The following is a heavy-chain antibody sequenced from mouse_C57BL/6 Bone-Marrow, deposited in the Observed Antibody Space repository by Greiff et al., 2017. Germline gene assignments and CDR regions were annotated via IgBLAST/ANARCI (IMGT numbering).Heavy chain of an antibody. D-gene: IGHD1-1*01. CDR3: TRSLIYYGTNY. J-gene: IGHJ2*01. CDR2: IDPEDGET. CDR1: GFNIKDYY. V-gene: IGHV14-2*01. Sequence: VHVKQSGAELVKPGASVKLSCTASGFNIKDYYIHWVKQRTEQGLEWIGRIDPEDGETKYAPKFQDKATITADTSSNTASLQLSSLTSEDTAVYYCTRSLIYYGTNYWGQGTTLTGSS.